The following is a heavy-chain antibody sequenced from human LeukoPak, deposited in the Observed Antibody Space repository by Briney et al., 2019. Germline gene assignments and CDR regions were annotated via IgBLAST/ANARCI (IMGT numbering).Heavy chain of an antibody. J-gene: IGHJ4*02. CDR1: GFTFSSYS. CDR3: ARRGRDYYDSSGYLDY. CDR2: ISSSSSTI. D-gene: IGHD3-22*01. Sequence: GGSLRLSCAASGFTFSSYSMNWVRQAPGKGLEWVSYISSSSSTIYYADSVKGRFTISRDNAKNSLYLQMNSLRAEDTAVYYCARRGRDYYDSSGYLDYWGQGTLVTVSS. V-gene: IGHV3-48*04.